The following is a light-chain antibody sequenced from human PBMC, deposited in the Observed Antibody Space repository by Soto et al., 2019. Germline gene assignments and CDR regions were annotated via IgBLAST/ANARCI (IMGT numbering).Light chain of an antibody. V-gene: IGKV1-5*03. Sequence: DIQMTQSPSILSASAGDRVLITCRASQSISGWVAWYQQKPGKAPKLLIYKASILEGGVPSRFGGSGAGTEFALTISSLQPDDFATYYCQQYDSFPVTFGGGTKVEIK. J-gene: IGKJ4*01. CDR3: QQYDSFPVT. CDR2: KAS. CDR1: QSISGW.